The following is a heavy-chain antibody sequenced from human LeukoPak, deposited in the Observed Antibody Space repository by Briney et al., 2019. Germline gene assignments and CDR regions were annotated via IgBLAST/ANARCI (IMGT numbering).Heavy chain of an antibody. D-gene: IGHD3-16*01. V-gene: IGHV4-39*07. CDR2: IYYSGST. Sequence: SETLSLTCTVSGGSISSSSYYWGWIRQPPGKGLEWIGSIYYSGSTYYNPSLKSRVTISVDTSKNQFSLKLSSVTAADTAVYYCARGILPQYDYVWGRPPHIYFDYWGQGTLVTVSS. J-gene: IGHJ4*02. CDR1: GGSISSSSYY. CDR3: ARGILPQYDYVWGRPPHIYFDY.